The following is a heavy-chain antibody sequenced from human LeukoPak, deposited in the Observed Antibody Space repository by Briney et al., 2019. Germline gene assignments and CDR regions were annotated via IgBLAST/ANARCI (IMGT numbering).Heavy chain of an antibody. D-gene: IGHD6-13*01. V-gene: IGHV3-48*04. CDR3: ARDLRSSSWYEGRLNYFDY. CDR2: ISSSSSTI. Sequence: GGSLRLSCAASGFTFSSYSMNWVRQAPGKGLEWVSYISSSSSTIYYADSVKGRFTISRDNAKNSLYLQMNSLRAEDTAVYYCARDLRSSSWYEGRLNYFDYWGQGTLVTVSS. J-gene: IGHJ4*02. CDR1: GFTFSSYS.